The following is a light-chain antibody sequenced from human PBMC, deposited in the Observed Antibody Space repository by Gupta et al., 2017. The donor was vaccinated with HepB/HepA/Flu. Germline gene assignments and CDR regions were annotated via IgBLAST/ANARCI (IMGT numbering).Light chain of an antibody. J-gene: IGKJ5*01. Sequence: EIVLTQFPATLSLSPGERVTLSCRASQSVSLSLAWYQQKPGQAPRLLLYDAFSRAAGVPPRFSGVGSGTDFTLTISRLEPEDFAVYYCQQRANWPLVTFGQGTRLDIK. CDR3: QQRANWPLVT. V-gene: IGKV3-11*01. CDR1: QSVSLS. CDR2: DAF.